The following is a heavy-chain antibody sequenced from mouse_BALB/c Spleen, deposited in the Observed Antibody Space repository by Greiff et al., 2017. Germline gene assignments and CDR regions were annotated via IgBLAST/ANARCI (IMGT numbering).Heavy chain of an antibody. J-gene: IGHJ3*01. CDR3: ARRRYGFAY. Sequence: EVHLVESGGGLVKPGGSLKLSCAASGFTFSSYAMSWVRQTPEKRLEWVATISSGGSYTYYPDSVKGRFTISRDNAKNTLYLQMSSLRSEDTAMYYCARRRYGFAYWGQGTLVTVSA. CDR1: GFTFSSYA. CDR2: ISSGGSYT. D-gene: IGHD2-14*01. V-gene: IGHV5-9-3*01.